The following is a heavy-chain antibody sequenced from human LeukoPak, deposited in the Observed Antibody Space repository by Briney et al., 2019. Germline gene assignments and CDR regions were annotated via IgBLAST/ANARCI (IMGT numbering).Heavy chain of an antibody. CDR1: EYTFTGYC. CDR3: ARGYYDSSGYYYSHFDY. V-gene: IGHV1-2*02. Sequence: GASVKVSCKASEYTFTGYCMHWVRQAPGQGLEWMGWINPHSGGTNYAQKFQGRVTMTRDTSISTAYMELSRLRSDDTAVYYCARGYYDSSGYYYSHFDYWGQGTLVTVSS. J-gene: IGHJ4*02. CDR2: INPHSGGT. D-gene: IGHD3-22*01.